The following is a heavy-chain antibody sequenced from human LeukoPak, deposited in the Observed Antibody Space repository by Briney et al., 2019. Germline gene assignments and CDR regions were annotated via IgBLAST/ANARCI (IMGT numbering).Heavy chain of an antibody. CDR3: AKDGLYYDGSAHVYYFDY. CDR1: GFTFSGYA. V-gene: IGHV3-23*01. J-gene: IGHJ4*02. D-gene: IGHD3-22*01. CDR2: ITGSGDYT. Sequence: PGGSLRLSCAVSGFTFSGYAMTWVRQAPGKGLEWVSSITGSGDYTYYIDSVKGRFTISRDNSKNILYLQMNSLRGEDTALYYCAKDGLYYDGSAHVYYFDYWGQGSLVAVSS.